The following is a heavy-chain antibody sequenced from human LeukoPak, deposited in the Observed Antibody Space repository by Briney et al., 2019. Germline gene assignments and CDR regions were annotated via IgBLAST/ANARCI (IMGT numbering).Heavy chain of an antibody. Sequence: SETLSLTCTVSDGPIRNSNWNWIRQPPGKGLEWIGNIYDTEKTNYNPSLKSRVTMSLDTSKNQVSLKLTSVNAADTAVYYCARGRNWFDFWGQGTQVTVSS. CDR3: ARGRNWFDF. CDR1: DGPIRNSN. CDR2: IYDTEKT. V-gene: IGHV4-59*01. J-gene: IGHJ5*01.